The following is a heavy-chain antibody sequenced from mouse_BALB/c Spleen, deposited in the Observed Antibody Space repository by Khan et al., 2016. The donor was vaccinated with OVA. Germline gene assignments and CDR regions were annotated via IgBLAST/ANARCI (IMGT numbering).Heavy chain of an antibody. CDR2: IAPATGDT. CDR3: AQTSYDPRILKV. V-gene: IGHV14-3*02. Sequence: EVQLQESGAELVKPGASVRLSCTASGFNIKDTYIHWVKQRPEQGLEWIGRIAPATGDTKYDPKFQDKATITSDTSSNTSYLQLRRLTSEDTGLYYCAQTSYDPRILKVWGAGTTVTVSS. J-gene: IGHJ1*01. D-gene: IGHD2-10*01. CDR1: GFNIKDTY.